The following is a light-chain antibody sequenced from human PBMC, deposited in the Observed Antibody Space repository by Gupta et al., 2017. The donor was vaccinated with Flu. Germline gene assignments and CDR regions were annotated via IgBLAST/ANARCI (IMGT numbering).Light chain of an antibody. CDR3: HQYYTRPQT. J-gene: IGKJ1*01. CDR1: HSIASN. Sequence: PATLSASPGERATLSCRASHSIASNLAWYQQKPGQAPRLLIYGASTRATGIPARFSGTGSGTEFTLAINSLQSEDFAVYYCHQYYTRPQTFGLGTKVEV. V-gene: IGKV3-15*01. CDR2: GAS.